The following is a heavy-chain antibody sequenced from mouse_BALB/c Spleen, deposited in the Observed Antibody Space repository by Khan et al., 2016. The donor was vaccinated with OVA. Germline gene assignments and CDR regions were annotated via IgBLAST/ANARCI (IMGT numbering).Heavy chain of an antibody. D-gene: IGHD2-14*01. CDR1: GYTFTSYT. Sequence: VQLQQSGAELARPGASVKMSCKASGYTFTSYTMHWIKQRPGQGLEWIGYIIPSNSYTNYNQKFKDKATLTADKSSSTAYMQLSSLTSEDSAVYYCAREGAYYRSDGWFAYWGQGTLVTVSA. J-gene: IGHJ3*01. CDR3: AREGAYYRSDGWFAY. CDR2: IIPSNSYT. V-gene: IGHV1-4*01.